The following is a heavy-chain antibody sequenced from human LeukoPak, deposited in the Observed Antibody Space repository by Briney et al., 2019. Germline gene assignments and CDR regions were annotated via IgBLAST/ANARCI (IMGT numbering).Heavy chain of an antibody. CDR2: ISSGGSST. CDR1: GFTFSSYP. Sequence: GSLRLSCAASGFTFSSYPMSWVRQAPGKGLEWVSGISSGGSSTYYADSVKGRFTISRDNSKNTLYLQMNSLRAEDTAVYYCANLRGYSLLDYWGQGTLVTVSS. V-gene: IGHV3-23*01. D-gene: IGHD5-18*01. CDR3: ANLRGYSLLDY. J-gene: IGHJ4*02.